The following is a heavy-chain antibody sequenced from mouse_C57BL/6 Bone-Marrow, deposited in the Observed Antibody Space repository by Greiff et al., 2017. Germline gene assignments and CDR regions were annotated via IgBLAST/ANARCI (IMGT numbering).Heavy chain of an antibody. V-gene: IGHV5-12*01. CDR1: GFTFSDYY. CDR3: ARQRLEPYATDY. CDR2: ISNGGGST. Sequence: EVKLMESGGGLVQPGGSLTLSCAASGFTFSDYYMYWVRQTPEKRLEWVAYISNGGGSTYYPDTVKGRFTISRDNAKNTLYLQMSRLESEDTAMYYGARQRLEPYATDYWGQGTSVTVSS. J-gene: IGHJ4*01.